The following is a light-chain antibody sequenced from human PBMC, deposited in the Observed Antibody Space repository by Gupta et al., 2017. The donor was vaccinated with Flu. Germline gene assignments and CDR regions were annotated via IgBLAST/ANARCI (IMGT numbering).Light chain of an antibody. V-gene: IGKV3-15*01. CDR2: SSS. CDR1: QSVSSN. J-gene: IGKJ1*01. CDR3: QQYNSWPPWT. Sequence: EIVMTHSPATLAVSPGERVTLSCRASQSVSSNLAWYQQRPGQAPRLLIHSSSTRATGIPARFSGSGSGTEFTLTITSLQSEDIAVYYCQQYNSWPPWTFGQGTKVEIK.